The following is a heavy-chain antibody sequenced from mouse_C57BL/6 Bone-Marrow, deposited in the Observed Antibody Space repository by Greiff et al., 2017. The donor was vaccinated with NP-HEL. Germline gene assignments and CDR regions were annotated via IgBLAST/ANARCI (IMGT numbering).Heavy chain of an antibody. D-gene: IGHD2-4*01. CDR3: ARSALYYDYDGYYFDY. Sequence: VQLVESGPGLVQPSQSLSITCTVSGFSLTSYGVHWVRQSPGKGLEWLGVIWSGGSTDYNAAFISRLSISKDNSKSQVFFKMNSLQADDTAIYYCARSALYYDYDGYYFDYWGQGTTLTVSS. CDR1: GFSLTSYG. J-gene: IGHJ2*01. CDR2: IWSGGST. V-gene: IGHV2-2*01.